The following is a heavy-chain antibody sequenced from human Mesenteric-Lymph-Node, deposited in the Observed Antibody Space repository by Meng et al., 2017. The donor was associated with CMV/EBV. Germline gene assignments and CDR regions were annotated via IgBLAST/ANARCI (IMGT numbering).Heavy chain of an antibody. D-gene: IGHD3-10*01. Sequence: GESLKISCAASGFTFSNYWMNWVRQAPGKGLEWVANINQDGSVKHYVDSLKGRFTISRDNAKNSLYLQMTSLRADDTAVYYCARDNYGFDYWGQGTLVTVSS. CDR2: INQDGSVK. J-gene: IGHJ4*02. CDR3: ARDNYGFDY. V-gene: IGHV3-7*01. CDR1: GFTFSNYW.